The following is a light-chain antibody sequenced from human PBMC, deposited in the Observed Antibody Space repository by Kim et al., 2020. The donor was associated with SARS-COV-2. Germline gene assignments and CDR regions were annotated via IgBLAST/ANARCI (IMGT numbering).Light chain of an antibody. J-gene: IGLJ3*02. Sequence: QSVLTQPPSASGTPGQRVTTSCSGSSSNIGSNTVNWYQQLPGTAPKLLIYSNNQRPSGVPDRFSGSKSGTSASLAISGLQSEDEADYYCAAWGDSLNGPVFGGGTQLTVL. CDR3: AAWGDSLNGPV. V-gene: IGLV1-44*01. CDR1: SSNIGSNT. CDR2: SNN.